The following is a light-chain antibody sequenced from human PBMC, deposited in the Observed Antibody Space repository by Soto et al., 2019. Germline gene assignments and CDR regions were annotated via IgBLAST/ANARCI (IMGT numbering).Light chain of an antibody. V-gene: IGLV1-47*01. CDR3: AAWDDSLSGPV. CDR1: SSNIGSNY. CDR2: RNN. Sequence: QSVLTQPPSASGTPGQRVTISCSGSSSNIGSNYVYWYQQLPGTAPKLLIYRNNQRPSGVPDRFSGSKSGTSASLAISGLRSEDESDYYCAAWDDSLSGPVFCGGTTVTV. J-gene: IGLJ2*01.